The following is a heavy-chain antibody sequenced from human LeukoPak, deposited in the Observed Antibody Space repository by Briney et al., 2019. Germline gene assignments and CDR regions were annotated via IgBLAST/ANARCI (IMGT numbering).Heavy chain of an antibody. CDR2: INPNSGGT. CDR1: GYTFTGYY. D-gene: IGHD3-10*01. CDR3: AAGITMVRGVIITPFDY. Sequence: ASVKVSCKASGYTFTGYYMHWVRQAPGQGLEWMGWINPNSGGTNYAQKFQGRVTMTRDTSISTAYMELSRLRSDGTAVYYCAAGITMVRGVIITPFDYWGQGTLVTVSS. J-gene: IGHJ4*02. V-gene: IGHV1-2*02.